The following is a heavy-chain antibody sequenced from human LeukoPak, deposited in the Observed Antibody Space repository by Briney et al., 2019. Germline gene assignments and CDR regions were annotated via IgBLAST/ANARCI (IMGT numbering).Heavy chain of an antibody. CDR1: GGSISSYY. D-gene: IGHD3-10*01. Sequence: SETLSLTCTVSGGSISSYYWSWIRQPAGKGLEWIGRIYTSESTNYNPSLKCRVTISVDKSKNQFSLKLSSVTAADTVVYYCARDLRLWFGELWYNWFDPWGQGTLVTVSS. CDR2: IYTSEST. CDR3: ARDLRLWFGELWYNWFDP. V-gene: IGHV4-4*07. J-gene: IGHJ5*02.